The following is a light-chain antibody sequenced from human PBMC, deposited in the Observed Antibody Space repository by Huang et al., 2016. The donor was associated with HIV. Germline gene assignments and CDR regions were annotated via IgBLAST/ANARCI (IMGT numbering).Light chain of an antibody. CDR1: QEISIY. J-gene: IGKJ3*01. CDR2: DAS. Sequence: DIQMTQSPSSLSASVGDRVTITCQASQEISIYLNLYQQKPGKAPKLLIYDASNTETGVPSRFSGSGSGTDFTFTVSSLQPEDIATYYCQQGFTFGPGTKVDIK. V-gene: IGKV1-33*01. CDR3: QQGFT.